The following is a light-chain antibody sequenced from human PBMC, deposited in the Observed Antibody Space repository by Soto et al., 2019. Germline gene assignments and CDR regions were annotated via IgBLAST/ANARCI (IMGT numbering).Light chain of an antibody. CDR2: GAS. J-gene: IGKJ4*01. CDR1: QSVSSN. Sequence: EIVMTQSPATLSVSPEERATLSCRASQSVSSNLAWYQQKPGQAPRLLIYGASTRATGIPARFSGSGSGTDFTLTISSLQPEDFAVYYCQQDYNLPGTFGGGTKVDIK. V-gene: IGKV3-15*01. CDR3: QQDYNLPGT.